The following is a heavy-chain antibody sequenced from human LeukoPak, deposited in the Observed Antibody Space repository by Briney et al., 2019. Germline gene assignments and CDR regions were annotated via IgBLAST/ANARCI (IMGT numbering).Heavy chain of an antibody. CDR3: GRQVAQGFDY. Sequence: GGSLRLSCAASGYTFDDYAMHWVRQAPGKGLEWVSLISWDGGSTYYADSVKGRFTISRDNSKNTLYLQMNSLRAEDTAVYYCGRQVAQGFDYWGQGTLVTVSS. CDR2: ISWDGGST. D-gene: IGHD5-12*01. J-gene: IGHJ4*02. CDR1: GYTFDDYA. V-gene: IGHV3-43D*03.